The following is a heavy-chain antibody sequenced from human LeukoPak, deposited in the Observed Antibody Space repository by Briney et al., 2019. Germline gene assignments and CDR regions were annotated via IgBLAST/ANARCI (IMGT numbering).Heavy chain of an antibody. CDR2: MNPNSGNT. J-gene: IGHJ6*02. Sequence: ASVKVFCKASGYAFTSYDINWVRQATGQGLEWMGWMNPNSGNTGYAQKFQGRVTMTRNTSISTAYMELSSLRSEDTAVYYCARAYCGGDCSYHYYYGMDVWGQGTTVTVSS. CDR1: GYAFTSYD. V-gene: IGHV1-8*01. CDR3: ARAYCGGDCSYHYYYGMDV. D-gene: IGHD2-21*02.